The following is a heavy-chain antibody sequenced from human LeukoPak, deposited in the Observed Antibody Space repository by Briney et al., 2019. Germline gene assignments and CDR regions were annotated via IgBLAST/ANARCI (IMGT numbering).Heavy chain of an antibody. CDR1: GFTVSSNY. CDR3: AKDWMTSSEDDAFDV. Sequence: PGGSLILFCAASGFTVSSNYMNRVRQAPGEGLEWVSVIYSGGSTYYADSVKGRFTISRDNSKNTLFLQMNSLRAEDTAVYYCAKDWMTSSEDDAFDVWGPGTMVTVSS. V-gene: IGHV3-53*01. D-gene: IGHD1-14*01. CDR2: IYSGGST. J-gene: IGHJ3*01.